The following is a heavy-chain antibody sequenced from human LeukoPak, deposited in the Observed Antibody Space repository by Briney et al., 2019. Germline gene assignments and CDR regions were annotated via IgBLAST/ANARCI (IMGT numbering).Heavy chain of an antibody. CDR2: IYYSGST. Sequence: ETSETLSLTCTVSGGSISSYYWSWIRQPPGKGLEWIGYIYYSGSTNYNPSLKSRVTISVDTSKNQFSLKLSSVTAADTAVYYCARRYCSGGSCYPDYWGQGTLVTVSS. CDR1: GGSISSYY. J-gene: IGHJ4*02. D-gene: IGHD2-15*01. CDR3: ARRYCSGGSCYPDY. V-gene: IGHV4-59*01.